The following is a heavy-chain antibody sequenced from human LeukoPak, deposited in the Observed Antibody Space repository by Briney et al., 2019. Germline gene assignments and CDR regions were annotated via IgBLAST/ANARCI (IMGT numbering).Heavy chain of an antibody. J-gene: IGHJ4*02. V-gene: IGHV1-18*01. Sequence: ASVKVSCKASGYTLTSYGISWVRQAPGQRLEWMGWISAYNGNTNYAQKLQGRVTMTTDTSTSTAYMERRSLVSHDTAVYYCARQGSSANDYWGQGTLVTVSS. CDR1: GYTLTSYG. CDR3: ARQGSSANDY. CDR2: ISAYNGNT. D-gene: IGHD1-26*01.